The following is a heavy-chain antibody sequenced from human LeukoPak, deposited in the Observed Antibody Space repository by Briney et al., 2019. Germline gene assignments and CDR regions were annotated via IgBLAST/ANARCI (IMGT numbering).Heavy chain of an antibody. V-gene: IGHV3-43*02. CDR2: ISGDGGST. Sequence: GRTLRLSRAASGFSFDEDVINCVRQAPGQGLKWVSLISGDGGSTFYAGSVKGRFTISRNNSKNSLYLQMSSLRSEDTALYYCARESDSSGWYDSSGQGTLVTVSS. CDR3: ARESDSSGWYDS. CDR1: GFSFDEDV. J-gene: IGHJ5*01. D-gene: IGHD3-22*01.